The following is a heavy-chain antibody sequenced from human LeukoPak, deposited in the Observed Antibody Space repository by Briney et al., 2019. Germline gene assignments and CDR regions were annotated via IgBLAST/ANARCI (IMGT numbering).Heavy chain of an antibody. V-gene: IGHV1-69*13. Sequence: SVKVSCKASGGTFSSYAISWVRQAPGQGLEWMGGIIPILGTANYAQKFQGRVTITADESTSTAYMELSSLRSEDTAVYYCAREVGGPAAIPRDYYYYYMDVWGKGTTVTVSS. CDR2: IIPILGTA. CDR3: AREVGGPAAIPRDYYYYYMDV. D-gene: IGHD2-2*02. J-gene: IGHJ6*03. CDR1: GGTFSSYA.